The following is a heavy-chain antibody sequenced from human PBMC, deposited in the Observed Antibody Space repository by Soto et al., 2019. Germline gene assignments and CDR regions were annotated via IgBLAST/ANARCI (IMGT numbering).Heavy chain of an antibody. D-gene: IGHD4-17*01. V-gene: IGHV2-5*02. Sequence: QITLKESGPPLVKPTQTLTLTCTFSGFSLSTNGVGVGWIRQPPGKALEWLALIYWDDSKEYSPSLRSRLTITKDTSRNQVVLTMTNMDPVETATYYCAKKGGGDYILGYWGQGTLVTVSA. CDR2: IYWDDSK. CDR1: GFSLSTNGVG. CDR3: AKKGGGDYILGY. J-gene: IGHJ4*02.